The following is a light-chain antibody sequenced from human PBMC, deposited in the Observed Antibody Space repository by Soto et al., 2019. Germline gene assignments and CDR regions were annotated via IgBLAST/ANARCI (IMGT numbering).Light chain of an antibody. J-gene: IGKJ1*01. CDR2: DAS. V-gene: IGKV3-15*01. CDR3: LQYTHWPRT. CDR1: QSVSSS. Sequence: EIVMTQSPVTLSVSPGERATLSCRTSQSVSSSLAWYQQTPGQAPRLLIYDASTRATGIPARFSGGGSGTEFTLTISSLQSEDFVVYYCLQYTHWPRTFGQGTKVDIK.